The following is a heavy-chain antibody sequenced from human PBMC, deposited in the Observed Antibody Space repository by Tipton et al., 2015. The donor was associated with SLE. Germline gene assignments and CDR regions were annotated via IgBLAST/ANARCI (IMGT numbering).Heavy chain of an antibody. V-gene: IGHV1-18*01. Sequence: QLVQSGPEVKKPGASVKVSCKASGYTFTSYGISWVRQAPGQGLEWMGWISAYNGNKNYAQKLQGRVTMTTDTSTSTAYMELRSLRSDDTVVYCGARDVMVQGVSAAAFDYWRQGTLVTVSS. CDR2: ISAYNGNK. CDR3: ARDVMVQGVSAAAFDY. CDR1: GYTFTSYG. J-gene: IGHJ4*02. D-gene: IGHD3-10*01.